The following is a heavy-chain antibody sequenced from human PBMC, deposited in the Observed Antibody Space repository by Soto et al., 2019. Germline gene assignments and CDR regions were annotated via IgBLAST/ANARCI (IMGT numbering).Heavy chain of an antibody. CDR1: GYSFTCYS. V-gene: IGHV1-46*01. Sequence: QVQLVQSRAEVKRPGASVRVSCKASGYSFTCYSIHWVRQAPGQGLDWMGRINPNGGTTTYAQKFQGRVSMTRDMSTSTVYMELNTLRSDDTAMYFCARFLIVVVPVDLGGVSDYAMDVWVQGTTVTVSS. CDR3: ARFLIVVVPVDLGGVSDYAMDV. D-gene: IGHD2-2*01. J-gene: IGHJ6*02. CDR2: INPNGGTT.